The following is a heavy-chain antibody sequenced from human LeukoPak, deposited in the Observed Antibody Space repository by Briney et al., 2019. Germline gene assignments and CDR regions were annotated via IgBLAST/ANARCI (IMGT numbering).Heavy chain of an antibody. J-gene: IGHJ4*02. CDR2: ISSSGSTI. CDR3: ARGGKVSVTTWSLVY. Sequence: GGSLRLSCTASGFTFSDYYMSWIRQAPGKGLEWVSYISSSGSTIYYADSVKGRFTISRDNAKNSLYLQMNSLRAEATAVYYCARGGKVSVTTWSLVYWGQGTLVTVSS. CDR1: GFTFSDYY. D-gene: IGHD4-11*01. V-gene: IGHV3-11*01.